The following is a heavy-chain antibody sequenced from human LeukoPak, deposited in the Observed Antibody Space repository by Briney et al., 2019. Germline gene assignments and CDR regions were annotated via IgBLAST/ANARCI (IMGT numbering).Heavy chain of an antibody. CDR3: AGGGYCSSSSCFAPLFDW. J-gene: IGHJ4*02. D-gene: IGHD2-2*01. V-gene: IGHV4-59*01. CDR2: IHYSGGT. Sequence: SETLSLTCTVSGASISRYYWSWIRQPPGKGLEWIGYIHYSGGTNYNASLKSRVAMSLDTSMNQFSLRLRSVTAADTALYFCAGGGYCSSSSCFAPLFDWWGQGTLVTVSS. CDR1: GASISRYY.